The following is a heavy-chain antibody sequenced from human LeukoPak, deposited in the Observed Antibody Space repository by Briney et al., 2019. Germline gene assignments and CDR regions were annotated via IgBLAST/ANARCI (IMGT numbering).Heavy chain of an antibody. J-gene: IGHJ3*02. D-gene: IGHD3-3*01. CDR3: ARDRFWGGSPFDDAFDI. Sequence: PGGSLRLSCAASGFTFSNYAMSWVRQAPGKGLEWVSAISGSGGSTYYADSVKGRFTISRDNAKNSLYLQMNSLRAEDTAVYYCARDRFWGGSPFDDAFDIWGQGTMVTVSS. V-gene: IGHV3-23*01. CDR1: GFTFSNYA. CDR2: ISGSGGST.